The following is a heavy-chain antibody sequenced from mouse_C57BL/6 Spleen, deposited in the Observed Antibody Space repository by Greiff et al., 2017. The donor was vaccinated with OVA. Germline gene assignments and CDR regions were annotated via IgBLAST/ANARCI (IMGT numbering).Heavy chain of an antibody. CDR2: IDPENGDT. Sequence: EVQLQQSGAELVRPGASVKLSCTASGFNIKDDYMHWVKQRPEQGLEWIGWIDPENGDTEYASKFQGKATITADTSSNTAYLQLSSLTSEDTAVYYCTMGDYPRNYWGQGTTLTVSS. V-gene: IGHV14-4*01. D-gene: IGHD2-4*01. CDR3: TMGDYPRNY. J-gene: IGHJ2*01. CDR1: GFNIKDDY.